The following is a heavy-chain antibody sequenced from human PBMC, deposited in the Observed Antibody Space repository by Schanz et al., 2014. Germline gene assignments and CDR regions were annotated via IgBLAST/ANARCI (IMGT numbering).Heavy chain of an antibody. D-gene: IGHD1-20*01. J-gene: IGHJ3*02. V-gene: IGHV3-15*04. CDR2: IENNANGATT. Sequence: EVRVGEEGGGLVEPGGSLRLSCSGSGFTFSEVYMSWVRQAPGKGLEWVGRIENNANGATTDYAAPVKGRFTVSRDDSRNTLYLQMNTLRTDDTALYYCTTFNNRDARDIWGQGTMGDVSS. CDR1: GFTFSEVY. CDR3: TTFNNRDARDI.